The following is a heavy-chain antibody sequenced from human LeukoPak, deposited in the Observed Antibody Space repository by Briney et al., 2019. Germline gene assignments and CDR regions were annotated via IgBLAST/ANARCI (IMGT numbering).Heavy chain of an antibody. CDR3: ARDTGAYYDSGGLDY. Sequence: AGGSLRLSCAASGFIFNTYVMHWVRQAPGKGLEWLAFIRYDGSNKNYADSVKGRFTISRDNAKNSLYLQMNSLRAEDTAVYYCARDTGAYYDSGGLDYWGQGTLVTVSS. V-gene: IGHV3-30*02. CDR2: IRYDGSNK. D-gene: IGHD3-22*01. J-gene: IGHJ4*02. CDR1: GFIFNTYV.